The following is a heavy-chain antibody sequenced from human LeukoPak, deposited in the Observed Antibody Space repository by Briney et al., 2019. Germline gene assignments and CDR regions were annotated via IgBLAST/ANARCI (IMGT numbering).Heavy chain of an antibody. CDR3: ARVVKLLDSPVAGTFAART. CDR1: GFTFSSYW. V-gene: IGHV3-7*01. CDR2: IKQDGSEK. Sequence: GGSLRLSCAASGFTFSSYWMSWVRQAPGKGLEWVANIKQDGSEKYYVDSVKGRFTISRDNAKNSLYLQMNSLRAEDTAVYYCARVVKLLDSPVAGTFAARTWGQGTLVTVSS. J-gene: IGHJ5*02. D-gene: IGHD6-19*01.